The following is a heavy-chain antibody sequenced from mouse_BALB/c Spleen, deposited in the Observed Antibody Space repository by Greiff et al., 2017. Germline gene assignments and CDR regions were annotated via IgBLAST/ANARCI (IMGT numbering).Heavy chain of an antibody. Sequence: QVQLQQSGPELVKPGASVRISCKASGYTFTSYYIHWVKQRPGQGLEWIGWIYPGNVNTKYNEKFKGKATLTADKSSSTAYMQLSSLTSEDSAVYFCATDYYGYPYYFDYWGQGTTLTVSS. CDR3: ATDYYGYPYYFDY. CDR2: IYPGNVNT. J-gene: IGHJ2*01. D-gene: IGHD1-2*01. V-gene: IGHV1S56*01. CDR1: GYTFTSYY.